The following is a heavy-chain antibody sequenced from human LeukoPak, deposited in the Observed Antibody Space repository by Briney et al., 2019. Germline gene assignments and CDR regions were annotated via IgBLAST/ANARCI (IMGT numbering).Heavy chain of an antibody. CDR2: IRQDGSDK. Sequence: HPGGSLILSCAASGFTFTNYWMTWVRQAPGKGLEWVANIRQDGSDKYYVDSVRGRFTISRDNAQNSLSLQMNSLRVEDSAVYYCGRWGISAALDRWGQGTLVTVSS. V-gene: IGHV3-7*01. D-gene: IGHD2-15*01. CDR3: GRWGISAALDR. J-gene: IGHJ5*02. CDR1: GFTFTNYW.